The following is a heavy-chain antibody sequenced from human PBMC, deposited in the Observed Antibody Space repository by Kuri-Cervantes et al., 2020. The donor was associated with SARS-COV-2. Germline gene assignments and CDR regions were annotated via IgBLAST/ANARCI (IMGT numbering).Heavy chain of an antibody. J-gene: IGHJ4*02. CDR2: ISGSGGST. CDR1: GFTFSSYA. V-gene: IGHV3-23*01. D-gene: IGHD3-22*01. Sequence: GGSLRLSCAASGFTFSSYAMSWVRQAPGKGLEWVSAISGSGGSTYYADSVKGRFTISRDNSKNTLYLQMNSLRAEDTAVYYCAKAGPYYYDSSGYPVDYWGQGTLVTVSS. CDR3: AKAGPYYYDSSGYPVDY.